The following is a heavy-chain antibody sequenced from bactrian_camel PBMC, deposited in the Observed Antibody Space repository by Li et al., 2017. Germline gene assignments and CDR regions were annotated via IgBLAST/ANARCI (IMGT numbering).Heavy chain of an antibody. V-gene: IGHV3S40*01. CDR3: SARGVPSDSLCSPSHWGTDVGY. D-gene: IGHD5*01. Sequence: VQLVESGGGSALAGGYVRLSCAASGYTFNTYSWFRQAPGKEREGVARIATGSGNTYYADSVKGRFVISRDNAENTISLQMNSLQPEDTAVYYCSARGVPSDSLCSPSHWGTDVGYWGPGTQVTVS. CDR1: GYTFNTY. CDR2: IATGSGNT. J-gene: IGHJ6*01.